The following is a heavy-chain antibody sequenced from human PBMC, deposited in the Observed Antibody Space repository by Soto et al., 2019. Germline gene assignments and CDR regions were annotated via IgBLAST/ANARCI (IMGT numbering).Heavy chain of an antibody. V-gene: IGHV6-1*01. D-gene: IGHD2-8*01. Sequence: QVQVQQSGPGLVKPSQTLSLTCAISGDSVSSSSAAWNWLRQSPSRGLEWLGRTYYRSKWYRDYEFYVQSRIILNPDTSKNQFSLQLNSMTPDDTAVYYCARDFNGLHHWGQGTLVTVSS. J-gene: IGHJ1*01. CDR1: GDSVSSSSAA. CDR3: ARDFNGLHH. CDR2: TYYRSKWYR.